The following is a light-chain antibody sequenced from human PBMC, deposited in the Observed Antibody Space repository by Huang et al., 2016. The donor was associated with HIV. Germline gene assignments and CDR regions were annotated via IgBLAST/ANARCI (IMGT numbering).Light chain of an antibody. CDR2: DAS. CDR3: QQRSNWLT. Sequence: ETVLTQSPATLSLSPGERATLSCRASQSVSSYLAWYQQKPGQAPRLRIYDASDRATGIPARFSGSGSVTDFTLTISSLEPEDFAVYYCQQRSNWLTFGGGTKVEI. V-gene: IGKV3-11*01. CDR1: QSVSSY. J-gene: IGKJ4*01.